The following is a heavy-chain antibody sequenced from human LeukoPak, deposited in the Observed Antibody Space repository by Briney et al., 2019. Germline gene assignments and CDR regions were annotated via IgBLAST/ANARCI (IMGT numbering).Heavy chain of an antibody. CDR1: GFTFSSYG. CDR3: AKEGRFGELLDAFDI. Sequence: PGRSLRLSCAASGFTFSSYGMHWARQAPGKGLEWVAVISYDGSNKYYADSVNGRFTISRDNYKNTLSLQMNSLRAEDTAVYYCAKEGRFGELLDAFDIWGQGTMVTVSS. V-gene: IGHV3-30*18. J-gene: IGHJ3*02. CDR2: ISYDGSNK. D-gene: IGHD3-10*01.